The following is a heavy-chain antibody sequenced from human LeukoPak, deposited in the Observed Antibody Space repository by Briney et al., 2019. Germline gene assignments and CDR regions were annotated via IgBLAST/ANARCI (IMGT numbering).Heavy chain of an antibody. V-gene: IGHV3-23*01. J-gene: IGHJ4*02. CDR2: ISGSGGST. CDR3: AKDPWIQLFSIKLEQFDY. Sequence: GGSLRLSCAASGFTFSSYAMSWVRQAPGKGLEWVSAISGSGGSTYYADSVKGRFIISRDNSKNTLYLQMNSLRAEDTAVYYCAKDPWIQLFSIKLEQFDYWGQGTLVTVSS. CDR1: GFTFSSYA. D-gene: IGHD5-18*01.